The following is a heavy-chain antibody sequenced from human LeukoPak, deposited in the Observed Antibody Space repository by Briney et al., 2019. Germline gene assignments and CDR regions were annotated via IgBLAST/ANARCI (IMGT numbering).Heavy chain of an antibody. CDR1: GYTFTSYA. V-gene: IGHV1-18*01. CDR3: ARLSYFHSSGLYWVDAYDI. D-gene: IGHD3-22*01. CDR2: ISGYNRNT. Sequence: ASVKVSCKTSGYTFTSYAISWVRQAPGQGLEWVGWISGYNRNTTYAHTLRDRVPMTTDTSTNTAYLELRSLRSDDTAMYYCARLSYFHSSGLYWVDAYDIWGQGTMVTVSS. J-gene: IGHJ3*02.